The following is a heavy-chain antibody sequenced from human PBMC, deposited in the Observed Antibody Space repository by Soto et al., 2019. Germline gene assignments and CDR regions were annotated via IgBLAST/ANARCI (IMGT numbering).Heavy chain of an antibody. CDR1: GFTFRTYA. D-gene: IGHD3-22*01. J-gene: IGHJ4*02. V-gene: IGHV3-23*01. Sequence: EVQLLESGGGLVQPGGSLRLSCAASGFTFRTYAMNWVRQAPGKGLEWVSTISGSGVITDYADSVKGRFTISRDNSKNTLYLQMNSLRAEDTAAYYCAKGIHSSGVRTDQYNFDNWGQGTLVTVSS. CDR3: AKGIHSSGVRTDQYNFDN. CDR2: ISGSGVIT.